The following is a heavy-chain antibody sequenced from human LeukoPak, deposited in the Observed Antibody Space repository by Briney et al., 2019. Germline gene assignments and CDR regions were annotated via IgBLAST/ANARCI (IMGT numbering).Heavy chain of an antibody. V-gene: IGHV4-39*01. Sequence: PSETLSLTCTVSGGSISSSSYYWGWIRQSPGKGLEWIGSMYYSGNTYSNPSLESRVTMSADTSKNQFSLKLNSVSVADTAVYYCARQYFDRTGYYYFDYWGQGTLVIVSS. CDR1: GGSISSSSYY. D-gene: IGHD3-22*01. CDR2: MYYSGNT. J-gene: IGHJ4*02. CDR3: ARQYFDRTGYYYFDY.